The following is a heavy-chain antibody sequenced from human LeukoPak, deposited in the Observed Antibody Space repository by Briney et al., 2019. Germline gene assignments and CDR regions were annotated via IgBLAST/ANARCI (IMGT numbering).Heavy chain of an antibody. CDR2: ISSSSSTI. D-gene: IGHD1-26*01. V-gene: IGHV3-48*01. CDR3: ARGFLSGSYDY. CDR1: GFTFSSYS. J-gene: IGHJ4*02. Sequence: GGSLRLSCAASGFTFSSYSMNWVRQAPGKGLEWVSYISSSSSTIYYADSVKGRFTISRDNAKNSLYLQMNSLRAEDTAVYYCARGFLSGSYDYWGQGTLVTVSS.